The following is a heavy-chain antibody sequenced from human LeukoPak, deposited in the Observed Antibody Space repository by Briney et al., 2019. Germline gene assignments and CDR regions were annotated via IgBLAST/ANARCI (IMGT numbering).Heavy chain of an antibody. Sequence: VASVKVSCKASGGTFSSYAISWVRQAPGQGLEWMGGIIPIFGTANYAQKFQGRVTITADESTSTAYMELGSLRSEDTAVYYCASEGFGELPYYWGQGTLVTVSS. V-gene: IGHV1-69*01. D-gene: IGHD3-10*01. J-gene: IGHJ4*02. CDR2: IIPIFGTA. CDR1: GGTFSSYA. CDR3: ASEGFGELPYY.